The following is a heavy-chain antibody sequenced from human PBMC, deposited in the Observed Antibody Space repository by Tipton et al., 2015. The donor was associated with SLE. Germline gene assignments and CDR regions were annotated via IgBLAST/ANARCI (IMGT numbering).Heavy chain of an antibody. V-gene: IGHV4-59*01. CDR1: GGSISSYY. CDR2: IYYSGST. J-gene: IGHJ3*02. Sequence: TLSLTCTVSGGSISSYYWSWIRQPPGKGLEWIGYIYYSGSTNYNPSLKSRVTISVGTSKNQFSLKLSSVTAAGTAVYYCARGDTTMFIAFDIWGQGTIVTVSS. CDR3: ARGDTTMFIAFDI. D-gene: IGHD5-18*01.